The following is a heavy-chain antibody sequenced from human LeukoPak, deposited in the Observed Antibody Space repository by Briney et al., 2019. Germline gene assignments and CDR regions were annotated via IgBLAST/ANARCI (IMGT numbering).Heavy chain of an antibody. V-gene: IGHV3-23*01. J-gene: IGHJ4*02. CDR2: ISGSGGST. CDR3: ARVISGYDYSRF. CDR1: GFTFSSYA. D-gene: IGHD5-12*01. Sequence: PGGSLRLSCAASGFTFSSYAMSWVRQAPGKGLEWVSAISGSGGSTYYADSVKGRFTISRDNSKNTLYLQMNSLRTEDTAVYYCARVISGYDYSRFWGQGTLVTVSS.